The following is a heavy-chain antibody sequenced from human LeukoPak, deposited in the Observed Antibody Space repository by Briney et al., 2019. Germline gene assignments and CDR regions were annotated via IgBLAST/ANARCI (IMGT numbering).Heavy chain of an antibody. D-gene: IGHD3-16*01. V-gene: IGHV4-30-4*01. CDR2: IYYSGST. CDR1: GGSISSGDYY. Sequence: SETLSLTCTVSGGSISSGDYYWSWIRQPPGKGLEWIGYIYYSGSTYYNPSLKSRVTISVDTSKNQFSLRLSSVTAADTAVYYCARAHQVGITDAFDIWGQGTMVTVSS. CDR3: ARAHQVGITDAFDI. J-gene: IGHJ3*02.